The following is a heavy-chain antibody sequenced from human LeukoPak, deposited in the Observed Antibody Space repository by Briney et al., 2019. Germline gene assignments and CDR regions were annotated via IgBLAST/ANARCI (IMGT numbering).Heavy chain of an antibody. V-gene: IGHV1-69*05. CDR3: ARGAGFWSGYAFDI. D-gene: IGHD3-3*01. Sequence: GASVKVSCKASGYTFTSYGINWVRQAPGQGLEWMGGIIPIFGTANYAQKFQGRVTITTDESTSTAYMELSSLRSEDTAVYYCARGAGFWSGYAFDIWGQGTMVTVSS. CDR2: IIPIFGTA. J-gene: IGHJ3*02. CDR1: GYTFTSYG.